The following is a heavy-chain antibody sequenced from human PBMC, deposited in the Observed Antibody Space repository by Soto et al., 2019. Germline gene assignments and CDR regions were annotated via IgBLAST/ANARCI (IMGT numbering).Heavy chain of an antibody. J-gene: IGHJ4*02. Sequence: PGGSLRLSCAGSGFTFSDYFITWIRQAPGKGLEWISYINNDATYRKYADSVKGRFTVSRDNAKNSVYLQMNSLRPEDTALYYCGKGDTIFGVVDDWGPGTLVTVSS. CDR2: INNDATYR. CDR3: GKGDTIFGVVDD. V-gene: IGHV3-11*06. CDR1: GFTFSDYF. D-gene: IGHD3-3*01.